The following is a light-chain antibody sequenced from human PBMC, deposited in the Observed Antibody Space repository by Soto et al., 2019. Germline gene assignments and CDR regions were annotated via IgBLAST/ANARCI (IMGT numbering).Light chain of an antibody. CDR1: QTFNSW. CDR2: KAS. Sequence: DIQMTQSPSTLSASVGDRVTITCRVSQTFNSWFAWYQQKPGKAPKLLIYKASSLVSGVPSRFSGSESGTEFTLTISSLQPDDFATYYCQHYDTYSRTFGQGTKVEIK. J-gene: IGKJ1*01. CDR3: QHYDTYSRT. V-gene: IGKV1-5*03.